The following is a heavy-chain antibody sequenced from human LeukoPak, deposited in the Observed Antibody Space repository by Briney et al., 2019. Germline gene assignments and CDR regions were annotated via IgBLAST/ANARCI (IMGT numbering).Heavy chain of an antibody. Sequence: SETLSLTCAVYGGSFSGYYWSWIRQPPGKGLEWIGEINHSGSTNYNPSLKSRVTISVDTSKNQFSLKLSSVTAADTAVYYCANSRGYSYGSYYYYMDVWGKGTTVTVSS. J-gene: IGHJ6*03. CDR1: GGSFSGYY. V-gene: IGHV4-34*01. CDR3: ANSRGYSYGSYYYYMDV. CDR2: INHSGST. D-gene: IGHD5-18*01.